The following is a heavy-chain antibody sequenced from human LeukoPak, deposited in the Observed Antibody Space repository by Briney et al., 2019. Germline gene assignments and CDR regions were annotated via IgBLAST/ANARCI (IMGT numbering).Heavy chain of an antibody. V-gene: IGHV3-7*05. J-gene: IGHJ4*02. CDR2: INQDGSEK. Sequence: GGSLRLSCAASGFTFSRYWMHWVRQAPGKGLEWVANINQDGSEKYYVDSVKGRFTISRDNAKNSLYLQMNSLRAEDTAVYYCARADWGSVDYWGQGSLVTVSS. CDR1: GFTFSRYW. D-gene: IGHD7-27*01. CDR3: ARADWGSVDY.